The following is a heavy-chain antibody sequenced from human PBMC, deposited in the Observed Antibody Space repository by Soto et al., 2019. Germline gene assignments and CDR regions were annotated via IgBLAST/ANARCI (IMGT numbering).Heavy chain of an antibody. CDR2: MNPNSGNT. V-gene: IGHV1-8*01. J-gene: IGHJ6*03. CDR1: GYTFTSYD. D-gene: IGHD7-27*01. Sequence: ASVKVSCKASGYTFTSYDINWVRQATGQGLEWMGWMNPNSGNTGYAQKFQGRVTMTRNTSISTAYMELSSLRSEDTAVYYCARGNWGYYYMDGWGKGTTVTVSS. CDR3: ARGNWGYYYMDG.